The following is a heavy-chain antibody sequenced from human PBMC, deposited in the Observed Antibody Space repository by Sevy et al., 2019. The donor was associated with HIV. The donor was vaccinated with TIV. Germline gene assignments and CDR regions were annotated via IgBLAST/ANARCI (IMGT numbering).Heavy chain of an antibody. V-gene: IGHV3-30*02. J-gene: IGHJ4*02. CDR2: IQFDGNNK. Sequence: GGSLRLSCVASGFTFSTYGMHWVRQAPGKGLEWVTFIQFDGNNKSYADSVKGRFTISRDNAKNTLYLQMNSLRTEDTAVYYCAKDPLISLGVDLLDYWGQGTLVTVSS. CDR1: GFTFSTYG. D-gene: IGHD7-27*01. CDR3: AKDPLISLGVDLLDY.